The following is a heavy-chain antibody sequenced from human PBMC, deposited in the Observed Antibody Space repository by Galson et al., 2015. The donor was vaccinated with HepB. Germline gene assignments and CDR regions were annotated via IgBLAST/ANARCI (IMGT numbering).Heavy chain of an antibody. CDR2: IVLGSGNT. CDR1: GFTFRTAA. Sequence: SVKVSCKGSGFTFRTAAMQWVRQARGQPLEWLGWIVLGSGNTGYADKFDDKVTITRDMSTNTAYMDMTSLTSDGTAVYYCAAVDSEIYSYHAFDIWGQGTMVTVSS. V-gene: IGHV1-58*02. CDR3: AAVDSEIYSYHAFDI. D-gene: IGHD1-26*01. J-gene: IGHJ3*02.